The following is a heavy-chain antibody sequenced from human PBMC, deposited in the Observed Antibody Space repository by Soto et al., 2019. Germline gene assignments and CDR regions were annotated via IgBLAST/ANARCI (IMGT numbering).Heavy chain of an antibody. CDR2: INSDGSST. V-gene: IGHV3-74*01. J-gene: IGHJ6*02. Sequence: EVQLVESGGGLVQPGGSLRLSCAASGFTFTNHWIHWVRQAPGKGLVWVSRINSDGSSTNFAGSVKGRFTISRDNAKNTVYLQLNSLSAEDTDVYYCARGLQYRYGMDVWGQGTTVTVSS. CDR1: GFTFTNHW. CDR3: ARGLQYRYGMDV. D-gene: IGHD4-4*01.